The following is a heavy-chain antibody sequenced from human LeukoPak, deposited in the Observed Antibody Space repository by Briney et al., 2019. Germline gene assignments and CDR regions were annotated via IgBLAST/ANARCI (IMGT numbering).Heavy chain of an antibody. CDR2: IYYTGTT. CDR3: AGGRSSVLGY. Sequence: PSETLSLTCTVSGGSISSSSYYWGWIRQPPEKGLEWIGSIYYTGTTYYKPSLKSQVTISVDTSKNQFSLKLSSVTAADTAIYYCAGGRSSVLGYWGQGTLVTVSS. J-gene: IGHJ4*02. D-gene: IGHD6-19*01. CDR1: GGSISSSSYY. V-gene: IGHV4-39*01.